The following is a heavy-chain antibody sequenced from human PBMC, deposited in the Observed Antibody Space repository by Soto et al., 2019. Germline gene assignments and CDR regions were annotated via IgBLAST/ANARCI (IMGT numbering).Heavy chain of an antibody. Sequence: SETLSLTCTVSGGSISSRDYYWSWIRQPPGKGLEWIGCIYYSGSTYYNPSLKSRVTVSVDTSKNQFSLKLSSVTAADTAVYYCASHPSDFWFDPWGQGTLVTVSS. J-gene: IGHJ5*02. V-gene: IGHV4-39*01. CDR2: IYYSGST. CDR1: GGSISSRDYY. D-gene: IGHD2-21*02. CDR3: ASHPSDFWFDP.